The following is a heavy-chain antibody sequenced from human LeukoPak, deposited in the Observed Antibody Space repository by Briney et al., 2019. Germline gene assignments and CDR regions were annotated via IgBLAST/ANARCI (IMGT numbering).Heavy chain of an antibody. J-gene: IGHJ4*02. V-gene: IGHV4-4*07. CDR2: IYSSGST. CDR3: ARGDSSGFARPFDY. D-gene: IGHD3-22*01. Sequence: SETLSLTCTVSGGSIRSYYWGWIRQPAGKGLEWIGRIYSSGSTNYNPSLKSRVTMSVDTSKNQFSLKVRSVTAADTAMYYCARGDSSGFARPFDYWGQGTLVTVSS. CDR1: GGSIRSYY.